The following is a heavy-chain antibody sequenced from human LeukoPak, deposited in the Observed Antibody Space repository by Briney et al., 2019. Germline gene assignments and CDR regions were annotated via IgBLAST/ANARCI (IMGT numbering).Heavy chain of an antibody. CDR3: AELGITMIGGV. CDR1: GFTFSSYD. D-gene: IGHD3-10*02. CDR2: IRPSGDNT. J-gene: IGHJ6*04. V-gene: IGHV3-23*01. Sequence: GGSLRLSCAASGFTFSSYDMTWVRQAPGRGLEWVSSIRPSGDNTYYGDSVKGRFTISRDNAKNSLYLQMNSLRAEDTAVYYCAELGITMIGGVWGKGTTVTISS.